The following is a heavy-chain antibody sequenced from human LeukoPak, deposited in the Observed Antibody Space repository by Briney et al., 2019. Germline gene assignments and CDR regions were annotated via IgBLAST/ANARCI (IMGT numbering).Heavy chain of an antibody. CDR1: GFSFSSYY. D-gene: IGHD1-20*01. J-gene: IGHJ4*02. CDR3: ARGYGLYEY. V-gene: IGHV3-7*04. Sequence: GGSLRLSCAASGFSFSSYYMSWVRQAPGKGLEWVANIKQDGSEKFYVDSVKGRFTISRDNAQNSLFLQMNSLRDEDTAVYYCARGYGLYEYWGQGTLVTVSS. CDR2: IKQDGSEK.